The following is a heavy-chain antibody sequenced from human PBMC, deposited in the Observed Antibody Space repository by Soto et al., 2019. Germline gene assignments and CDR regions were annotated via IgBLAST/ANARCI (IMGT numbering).Heavy chain of an antibody. J-gene: IGHJ5*02. CDR3: ARGGCISTSCYGGGNWFDP. CDR1: GFTFSSYS. Sequence: PGGSLRLSCAASGFTFSSYSMNWVRQAPGKGLEWVSSISSRSSYIYYADSVKGRFTISRDNAKNSLYLQMNSLRAEDTAVYYCARGGCISTSCYGGGNWFDPWGQGTLVTVSS. V-gene: IGHV3-21*01. D-gene: IGHD2-2*01. CDR2: ISSRSSYI.